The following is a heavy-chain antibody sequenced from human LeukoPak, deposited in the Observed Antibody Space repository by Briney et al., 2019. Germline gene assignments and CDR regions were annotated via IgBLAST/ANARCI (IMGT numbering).Heavy chain of an antibody. CDR3: ATTTEKTWIQLWSPGGYYYYMDV. V-gene: IGHV1-69*06. CDR1: GGTFSSYA. D-gene: IGHD5-18*01. CDR2: IIPIFGTA. J-gene: IGHJ6*03. Sequence: GASVKVSCKASGGTFSSYAISWVRQAPGQGLEWMGGIIPIFGTANYAQKFQGRVTITADKSTSTAYMELSSLRSEDTAVYYCATTTEKTWIQLWSPGGYYYYMDVWGKGTTVTVSS.